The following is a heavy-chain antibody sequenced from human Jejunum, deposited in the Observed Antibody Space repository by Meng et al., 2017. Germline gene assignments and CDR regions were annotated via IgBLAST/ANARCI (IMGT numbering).Heavy chain of an antibody. CDR2: INYSGRT. D-gene: IGHD6-19*01. J-gene: IGHJ4*02. Sequence: QLQVQESGPGLVKPSETLSLTCSVSGGSISNTTYYWDWIRQPPGKGLEWIGSINYSGRTYHNPSLKSRLTISVDTSKNRLSLKLSSVTAADTAVYYCARREWLERFHFDFWGQGTLVTVSS. V-gene: IGHV4-39*02. CDR1: GGSISNTTYY. CDR3: ARREWLERFHFDF.